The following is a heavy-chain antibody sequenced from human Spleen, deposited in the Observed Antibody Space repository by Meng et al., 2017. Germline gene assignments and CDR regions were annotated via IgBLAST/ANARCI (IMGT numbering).Heavy chain of an antibody. CDR1: GGSFSGYY. V-gene: IGHV4-34*01. CDR3: ARGPGIAAAGKPFDY. D-gene: IGHD6-13*01. Sequence: QVQLQQWGAGLLKPPETLSLTCAVYGGSFSGYYWSWIRQPPGKGLEWIGEINHSGSTNYNPSLKSRVTISVDTSKNQFSLKLSSVTAADTAVYYCARGPGIAAAGKPFDYWGQGTLVTVSS. J-gene: IGHJ4*02. CDR2: INHSGST.